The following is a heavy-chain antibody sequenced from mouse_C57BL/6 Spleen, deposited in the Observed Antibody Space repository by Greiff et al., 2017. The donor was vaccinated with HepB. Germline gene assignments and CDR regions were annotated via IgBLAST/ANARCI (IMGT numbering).Heavy chain of an antibody. J-gene: IGHJ4*01. V-gene: IGHV1-69*01. D-gene: IGHD2-4*01. Sequence: QVQLQQPGAELVMPGASVKLSCKASGYTFTSYWMHWVKQRPGQGLEWIGEIDPSDSYTNYNQKFKGKSTLTVDKSSSTAYMQLSSLTSEDSAVYYCASEDYEDAMDYWGQGTSVTVSS. CDR3: ASEDYEDAMDY. CDR1: GYTFTSYW. CDR2: IDPSDSYT.